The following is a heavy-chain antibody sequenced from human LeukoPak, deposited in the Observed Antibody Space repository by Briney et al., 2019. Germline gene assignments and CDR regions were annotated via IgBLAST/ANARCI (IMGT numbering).Heavy chain of an antibody. CDR2: INPNSGGT. J-gene: IGHJ6*02. CDR3: ARERSSSSRYYYYGMDV. CDR1: GYTFTGYY. Sequence: GASVKVSCKASGYTFTGYYMHWVRQAPGQGLEWMGRINPNSGGTNYAQKFQGWVTMTRDTSISTAYMELSRLRSDDTAVYYCARERSSSSRYYYYGMDVWGQGTTVTVSS. V-gene: IGHV1-2*04. D-gene: IGHD6-6*01.